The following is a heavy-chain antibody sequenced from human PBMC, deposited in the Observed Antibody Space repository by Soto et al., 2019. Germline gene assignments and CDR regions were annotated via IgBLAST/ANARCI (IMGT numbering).Heavy chain of an antibody. CDR3: ARDGGAY. J-gene: IGHJ4*02. CDR1: GFTFRSYA. CDR2: ISYDGTNK. Sequence: QVQLVESGGGVVQPGTSLRLSCEASGFTFRSYAMHWVRQAPGKGLEWVAVISYDGTNKYYADSLKGRFTISRDNSKNSLYLQMNSLRPEYTALYHCARDGGAYWGQGTLVIVSS. D-gene: IGHD3-16*01. V-gene: IGHV3-30-3*01.